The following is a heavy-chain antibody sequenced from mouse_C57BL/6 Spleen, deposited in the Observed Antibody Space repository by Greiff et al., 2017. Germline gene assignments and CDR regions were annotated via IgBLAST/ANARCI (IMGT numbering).Heavy chain of an antibody. J-gene: IGHJ3*01. CDR3: ARQNGYSAWFAY. Sequence: EVKVVESGGGLVKPGGSLKLSCAASGFTFSDYGMHWVRQAPEKGLEWVAYISSGSSTIYYADTVKGRFTISRDNAKNTLFLQMTSLRSEDTAMYYCARQNGYSAWFAYWGQGTLVTVSA. CDR1: GFTFSDYG. V-gene: IGHV5-17*01. D-gene: IGHD2-3*01. CDR2: ISSGSSTI.